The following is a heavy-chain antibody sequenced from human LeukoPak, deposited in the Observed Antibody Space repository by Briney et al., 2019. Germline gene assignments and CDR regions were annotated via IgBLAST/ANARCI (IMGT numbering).Heavy chain of an antibody. Sequence: GGSLRLSCAASGFTFSSYAMSWDRQAPGKGLEWVSAISGSGGSTYYADSVKGRFTISRDNSKNTLYLQMNSLRAEDTAVYYCPPPVLLYYYYGMDVWGQGTTVTVSS. CDR1: GFTFSSYA. CDR2: ISGSGGST. CDR3: PPPVLLYYYYGMDV. D-gene: IGHD1-26*01. V-gene: IGHV3-23*01. J-gene: IGHJ6*02.